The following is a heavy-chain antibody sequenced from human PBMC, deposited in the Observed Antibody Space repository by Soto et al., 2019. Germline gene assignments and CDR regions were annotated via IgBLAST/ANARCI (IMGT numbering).Heavy chain of an antibody. CDR3: AKDITEKWHFSSGLDV. CDR1: GFTFDDYA. V-gene: IGHV3-9*01. J-gene: IGHJ6*02. D-gene: IGHD3-3*02. CDR2: ISWNSGII. Sequence: GGSLRLSCAAYGFTFDDYAIHWVRQAPGKGLEWVSGISWNSGIIDYADTVKGRFTISRDNAKNSLYLQMNSLRTEDTALYYCAKDITEKWHFSSGLDVWGQGTTVTVSS.